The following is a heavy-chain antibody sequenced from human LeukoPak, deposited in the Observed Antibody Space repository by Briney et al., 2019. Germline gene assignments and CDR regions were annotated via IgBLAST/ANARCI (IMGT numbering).Heavy chain of an antibody. Sequence: PGGSLRLSCAASGFTFSNAWMSWVRQAPGKGLEWVGRIKSKTDGGTTDYAAPVKGRFTISRDDSKNTLYLQMNSLKTEDTAVYYCTTGVTSKYSSSSGQVDYWGQGTLVTVPP. CDR1: GFTFSNAW. J-gene: IGHJ4*02. V-gene: IGHV3-15*01. CDR2: IKSKTDGGTT. CDR3: TTGVTSKYSSSSGQVDY. D-gene: IGHD6-6*01.